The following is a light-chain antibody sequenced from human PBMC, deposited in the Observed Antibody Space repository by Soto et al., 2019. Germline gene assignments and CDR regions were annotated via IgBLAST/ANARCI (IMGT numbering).Light chain of an antibody. CDR1: SSNIGAGYD. Sequence: QAVVTQPPSVSGAPGQRVTISCTGSSSNIGAGYDVHWYQQFPGTAPKLLIYANNNRPSGVPDRFSASKSGTSASLAITGLHADDEAEYYCQSYDTNRRVVFGTGTKLTVL. J-gene: IGLJ1*01. CDR3: QSYDTNRRVV. CDR2: ANN. V-gene: IGLV1-40*01.